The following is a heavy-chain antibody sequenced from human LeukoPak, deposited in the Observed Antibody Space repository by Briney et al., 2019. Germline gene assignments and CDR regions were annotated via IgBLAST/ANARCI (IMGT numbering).Heavy chain of an antibody. CDR2: FDPEDGET. CDR3: ATWVMVPGVIFSLDY. V-gene: IGHV1-24*01. CDR1: GYTLTELS. Sequence: ASVKVSCKVSGYTLTELSMHWVRQAPGKGLEWMGGFDPEDGETIYAQKFQGRVTMTEDTSTDTAYMELSSLRSEDTAVYYCATWVMVPGVIFSLDYWGQGTLVTVSS. D-gene: IGHD3-10*01. J-gene: IGHJ4*02.